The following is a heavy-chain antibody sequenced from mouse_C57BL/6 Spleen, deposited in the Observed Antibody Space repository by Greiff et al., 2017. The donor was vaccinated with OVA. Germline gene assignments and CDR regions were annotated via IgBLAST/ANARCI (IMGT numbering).Heavy chain of an antibody. J-gene: IGHJ1*03. CDR3: ERGELGNFEV. Sequence: QVQLQQSGPELVKPGASVKISCKASGYAFSSSWMNWVKQRPGKGLEWIGRIYPGDGDTNYNGKFKGKATLTADKSSSTAYMQLSSLTSEDSAVYFGERGELGNFEVGAQGPRSPSPQ. CDR1: GYAFSSSW. V-gene: IGHV1-82*01. CDR2: IYPGDGDT. D-gene: IGHD4-1*01.